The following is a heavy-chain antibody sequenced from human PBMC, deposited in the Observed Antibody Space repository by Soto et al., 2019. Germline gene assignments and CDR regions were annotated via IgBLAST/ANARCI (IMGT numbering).Heavy chain of an antibody. CDR1: GFTFSSYS. CDR3: ANERYGSGSYYSY. V-gene: IGHV3-21*01. Sequence: GGSLRLSCAASGFTFSSYSMNWVRQAPGKGLEWVSSISSSSSYIYYADSVKGRFTISRDNAKNLLYLQMNSLRAEDTAVYYCANERYGSGSYYSYWGQGTLVTVSS. D-gene: IGHD3-10*01. J-gene: IGHJ4*02. CDR2: ISSSSSYI.